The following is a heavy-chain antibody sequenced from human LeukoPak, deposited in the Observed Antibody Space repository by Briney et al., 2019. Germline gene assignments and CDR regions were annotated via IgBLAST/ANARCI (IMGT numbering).Heavy chain of an antibody. CDR2: ITGSGGNT. D-gene: IGHD3-22*01. CDR1: GFSFSSYG. V-gene: IGHV3-23*01. CDR3: AVDWYDSSGYGTFDY. J-gene: IGHJ4*02. Sequence: GGSLRLSCAASGFSFSSYGMSWVRQGPGKGLEWVSAITGSGGNTDYADSVKGRFTISRDNSKNTLYLQMHSLRAEDTAVYYCAVDWYDSSGYGTFDYWGQGTLVTVSS.